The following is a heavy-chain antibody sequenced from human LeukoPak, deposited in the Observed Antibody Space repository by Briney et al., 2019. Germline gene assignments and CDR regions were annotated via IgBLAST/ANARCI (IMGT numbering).Heavy chain of an antibody. CDR2: IIPIFGTA. CDR1: GGTFSSYA. V-gene: IGHV1-69*13. J-gene: IGHJ4*02. CDR3: ARGALAYCGGDCYSRADY. D-gene: IGHD2-21*02. Sequence: ASVKVSCKASGGTFSSYAISWVRQAPGQGLEWMGGIIPIFGTANYAQKFQGRVTITADESTSTAYMELGSLRSEDTAVYYCARGALAYCGGDCYSRADYWGQGTLVTVSS.